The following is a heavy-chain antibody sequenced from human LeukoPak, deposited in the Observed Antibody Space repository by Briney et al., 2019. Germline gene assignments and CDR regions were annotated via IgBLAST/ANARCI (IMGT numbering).Heavy chain of an antibody. Sequence: SETLSLTCAVYGGSFSGYYWSWIRQPPGKGLEWIGEINHSGSTNYNPSLKSRVTISVDTSKNQFSLKLSSVTAADTAVYYCARGYRGRGERWWIYYYMDVWGKGTTVTVSS. CDR3: ARGYRGRGERWWIYYYMDV. V-gene: IGHV4-34*01. J-gene: IGHJ6*03. D-gene: IGHD4-23*01. CDR1: GGSFSGYY. CDR2: INHSGST.